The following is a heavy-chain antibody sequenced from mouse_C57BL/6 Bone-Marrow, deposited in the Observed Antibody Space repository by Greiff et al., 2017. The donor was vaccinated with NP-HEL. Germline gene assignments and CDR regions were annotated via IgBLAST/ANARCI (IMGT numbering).Heavy chain of an antibody. D-gene: IGHD2-5*01. Sequence: EVQRVESGAELVRPGASVKLSCTASGFNIKDDYMHWVKQRPEQGLEWIGWIDPENGDTEYASKFQGKATITADTSSNTAYLQLSSLTSEDTAVYYLYSNYGAYWGQGTLVTVSA. J-gene: IGHJ3*01. CDR2: IDPENGDT. CDR3: YSNYGAY. V-gene: IGHV14-4*01. CDR1: GFNIKDDY.